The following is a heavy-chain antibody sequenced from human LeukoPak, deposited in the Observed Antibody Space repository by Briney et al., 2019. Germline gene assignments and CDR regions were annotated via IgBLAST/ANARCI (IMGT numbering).Heavy chain of an antibody. J-gene: IGHJ4*02. CDR2: ISGSGGST. CDR3: TRGSSGSYYVH. Sequence: PGGTLRLSCAASGFTFSSYGMSWVRQAPGKGLEWVSAISGSGGSTYYADSVKGRFTISRDNARNTLYLQMNSLRAEDTAMYYCTRGSSGSYYVHWGQGTLVTASS. CDR1: GFTFSSYG. D-gene: IGHD1-26*01. V-gene: IGHV3-23*01.